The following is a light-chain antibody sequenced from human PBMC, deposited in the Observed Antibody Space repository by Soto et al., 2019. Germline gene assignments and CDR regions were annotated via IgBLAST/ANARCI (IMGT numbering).Light chain of an antibody. J-gene: IGKJ5*01. CDR1: QSISSN. Sequence: EVVMTQSPATLSVSPGERATLSCRASQSISSNLAWYQQRPGHAPRLLMYGASTRATGIPARFSGSGSGTEFTLTISSLQSEDFAVYYCQQYNNWITFGQGTRLEIK. CDR2: GAS. V-gene: IGKV3-15*01. CDR3: QQYNNWIT.